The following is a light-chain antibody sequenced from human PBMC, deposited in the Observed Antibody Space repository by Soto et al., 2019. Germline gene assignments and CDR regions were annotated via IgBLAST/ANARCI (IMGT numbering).Light chain of an antibody. V-gene: IGLV2-14*01. CDR3: SSYTTIGTWV. J-gene: IGLJ3*02. CDR1: SSDVGGYNY. CDR2: EVS. Sequence: QSALTQPASVSGSPGQSITISCTGSSSDVGGYNYVSWYQQHPGKAPKLMIYEVSNRPSGISNRFSGSKSGNTASLTISGLQPEDEADYHCSSYTTIGTWVFGGGTQLTVL.